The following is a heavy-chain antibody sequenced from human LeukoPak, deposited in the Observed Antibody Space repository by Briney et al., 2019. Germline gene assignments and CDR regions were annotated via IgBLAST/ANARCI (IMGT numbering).Heavy chain of an antibody. Sequence: VEVSFQASGGTFSSYAISWVRPAPGQGLEWMGRIIPILGIANYAQKFQGRVTITADKSTSTAYMELSSLRSEDTAVYYCARVRYDFWRQRIEYFQHWGQGTLVTVSS. V-gene: IGHV1-69*04. CDR1: GGTFSSYA. CDR3: ARVRYDFWRQRIEYFQH. D-gene: IGHD3-3*01. CDR2: IIPILGIA. J-gene: IGHJ1*01.